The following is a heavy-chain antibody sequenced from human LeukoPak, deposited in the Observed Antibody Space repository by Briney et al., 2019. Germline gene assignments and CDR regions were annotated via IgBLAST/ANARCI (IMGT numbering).Heavy chain of an antibody. V-gene: IGHV4-59*01. CDR2: IYYSGST. CDR3: AREASGYYRLIDY. D-gene: IGHD3-22*01. Sequence: SETLSLTCTVSGGSISSYYWSWIRQPPGKGLEWIGYIYYSGSTNYNPSLKSRVTISVDTSKNQFSLKLSSVTAADTAVYYCAREASGYYRLIDYWGQGTLVTVSS. J-gene: IGHJ4*02. CDR1: GGSISSYY.